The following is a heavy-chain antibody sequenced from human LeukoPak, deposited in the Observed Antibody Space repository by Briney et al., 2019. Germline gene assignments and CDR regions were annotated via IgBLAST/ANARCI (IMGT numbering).Heavy chain of an antibody. V-gene: IGHV4-61*01. J-gene: IGHJ5*02. D-gene: IGHD1-20*01. CDR3: TRYNFHNYFDP. CDR1: GDSVSSSPYY. Sequence: PSETLSLTCSVSGDSVSSSPYYWGWIRQPPGKGLEWIGNTFSTSTLYNASLRSRVTIVVDTSKNQFSLKLTSATAADTAIYFCTRYNFHNYFDPWGQGTLVVVSS. CDR2: TFSTST.